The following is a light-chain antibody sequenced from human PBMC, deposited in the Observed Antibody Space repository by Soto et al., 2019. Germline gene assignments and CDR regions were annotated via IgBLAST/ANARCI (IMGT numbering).Light chain of an antibody. Sequence: DIQMTQSPSSLSASVGDRVTITCRASQSISNFLNWYQQKPGKAPKLLIYAASTLQSGVPSRFSGSGSGTDFTLTISSLQPEDFATYYCQQSYSTPFVTFGQGTKVEIK. CDR1: QSISNF. CDR2: AAS. CDR3: QQSYSTPFVT. J-gene: IGKJ1*01. V-gene: IGKV1-39*01.